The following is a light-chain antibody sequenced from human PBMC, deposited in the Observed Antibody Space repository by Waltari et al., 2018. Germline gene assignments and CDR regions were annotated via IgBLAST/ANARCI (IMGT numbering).Light chain of an antibody. CDR1: PSVTRAL. J-gene: IGKJ1*01. V-gene: IGKV3-20*01. CDR2: GAS. Sequence: EILLTPSPCTLSLSPGESATLSCRASPSVTRALAWYQQKPGQAPRLPIYGASNRATVIPDRFSGSGAGRYFSLTISRLEPEDFAVYYCQHYVRLPATFGQGTKVEIK. CDR3: QHYVRLPAT.